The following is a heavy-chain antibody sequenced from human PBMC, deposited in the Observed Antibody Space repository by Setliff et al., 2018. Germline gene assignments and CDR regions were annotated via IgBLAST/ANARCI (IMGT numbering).Heavy chain of an antibody. V-gene: IGHV4-38-2*02. D-gene: IGHD2-8*02. Sequence: SETLSLTCNVSGDSISSTYHWGWIRQSPGKGLERIGTIYHSGSTNYNPSLKSRVTISVDTSKNQFSLKLSSVTAADTALYYCTVYNTGSSKDHYWGQGTPVTVSS. J-gene: IGHJ4*02. CDR2: IYHSGST. CDR1: GDSISSTYH. CDR3: TVYNTGSSKDHY.